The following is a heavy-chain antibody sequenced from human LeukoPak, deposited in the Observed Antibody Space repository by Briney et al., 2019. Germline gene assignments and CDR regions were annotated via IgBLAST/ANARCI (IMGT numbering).Heavy chain of an antibody. CDR3: ARGYSPYWYFDL. CDR1: GGSISSSSYY. Sequence: SETLSLTCTVSGGSISSSSYYWSWIRQPPGKGLEWIGYIYYSGSTNYNPSLKSRVTISVDTSKNQFSLKLSSVTAADTAVYYCARGYSPYWYFDLWGRGTLVTVSS. J-gene: IGHJ2*01. D-gene: IGHD3-16*02. CDR2: IYYSGST. V-gene: IGHV4-61*01.